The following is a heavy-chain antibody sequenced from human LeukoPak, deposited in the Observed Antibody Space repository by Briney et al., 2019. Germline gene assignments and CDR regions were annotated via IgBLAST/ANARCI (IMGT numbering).Heavy chain of an antibody. J-gene: IGHJ6*02. CDR2: IIPIFGTA. CDR1: GGTFSSYA. CDR3: ASDYGDYYYSLYYYYYGMDV. D-gene: IGHD4-17*01. V-gene: IGHV1-69*01. Sequence: SVKVTCKASGGTFSSYAISWVRQAPGQGLEWMGGIIPIFGTANYAQKFQGRVTITADESTSTAYMELSSLRSEDTAVYYCASDYGDYYYSLYYYYYGMDVWGQGTTVTVSS.